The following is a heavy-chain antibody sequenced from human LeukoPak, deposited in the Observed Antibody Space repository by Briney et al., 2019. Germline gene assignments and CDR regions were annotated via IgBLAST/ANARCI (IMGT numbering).Heavy chain of an antibody. CDR1: GFTFSSYE. V-gene: IGHV3-48*03. CDR3: ARVPDRYDAFDI. CDR2: ISSSGSTL. D-gene: IGHD1-14*01. J-gene: IGHJ3*02. Sequence: PGGSLRLSCAASGFTFSSYEMNWVRQAPGKGLEWVSYISSSGSTLYYADSVKGRFTISRDNAKNSLYLQMNSLRAEDTAVYYCARVPDRYDAFDIWGQGTMVTVSS.